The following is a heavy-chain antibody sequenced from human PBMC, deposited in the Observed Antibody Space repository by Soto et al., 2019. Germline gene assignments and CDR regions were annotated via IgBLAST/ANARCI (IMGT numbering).Heavy chain of an antibody. CDR2: FAYRGFE. CDR1: GGSVSSLGYQ. J-gene: IGHJ4*02. Sequence: QVQLQESAPGLVKPSETLSLTCTVAGGSVSSLGYQWSWIRLPPGKGLEWIGYFAYRGFENFNPSLKMRVTISVDTSMYQFSLNLISVTAAATAVYWCARDRQGSLDYWGQGSLVTVSS. V-gene: IGHV4-61*08. D-gene: IGHD3-16*01. CDR3: ARDRQGSLDY.